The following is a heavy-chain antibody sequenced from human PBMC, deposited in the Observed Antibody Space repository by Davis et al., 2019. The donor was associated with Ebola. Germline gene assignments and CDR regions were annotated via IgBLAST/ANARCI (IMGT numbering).Heavy chain of an antibody. CDR1: GFTFNDYY. Sequence: GESLKISCAASGFTFNDYYMSWIRQAPGKGLDWVSYISSSGGYTNYADSVKGRFTISRDSSKNTLYLQMNSLRGEDTAVYYCANRGWFGESFDYWGQGTLVTVSS. J-gene: IGHJ4*02. V-gene: IGHV3-11*03. CDR3: ANRGWFGESFDY. CDR2: ISSSGGYT. D-gene: IGHD3-10*01.